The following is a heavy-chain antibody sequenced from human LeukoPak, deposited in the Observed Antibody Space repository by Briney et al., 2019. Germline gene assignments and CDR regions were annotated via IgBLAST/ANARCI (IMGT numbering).Heavy chain of an antibody. CDR3: AKDRYSSGWYPDS. Sequence: GGSLRLSCAASGFTFDDYGMSWVRQAPGMGLEWVSGISGSGGSTYYADSVKGRFTISRDNSKNTLYLQMNSLRAEDTAVYHCAKDRYSSGWYPDSWGQGTLVTV. J-gene: IGHJ4*02. V-gene: IGHV3-23*01. CDR1: GFTFDDYG. CDR2: ISGSGGST. D-gene: IGHD6-19*01.